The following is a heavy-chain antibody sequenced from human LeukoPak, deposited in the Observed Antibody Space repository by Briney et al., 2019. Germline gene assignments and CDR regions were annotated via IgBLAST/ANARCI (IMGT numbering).Heavy chain of an antibody. Sequence: SGPTLVKPTQTLTLTCTFSGFSLRTSGEGVAWSRQPPGKALEWLGIIYWDDDKRYSPSLQSRLTITKDSSKNLVLLIMTSMDPVDTATYFCAHRHRDFSWYYSVFDIWGQGTMVTVSS. CDR1: GFSLRTSGEG. J-gene: IGHJ3*02. CDR2: IYWDDDK. D-gene: IGHD6-13*01. V-gene: IGHV2-5*02. CDR3: AHRHRDFSWYYSVFDI.